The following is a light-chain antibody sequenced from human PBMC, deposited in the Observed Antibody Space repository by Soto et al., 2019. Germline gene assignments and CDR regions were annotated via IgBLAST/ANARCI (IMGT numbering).Light chain of an antibody. Sequence: IAFPHSPGPLLLSPGETFTLSCSASQSVTSRLAWYQHKPGQAPTLLISGASSMETGVPARFSGSGSGTDFTLTITRLEPEDFAMYYCQQAGSSPLTFGLGTRLEIK. CDR1: QSVTSR. J-gene: IGKJ5*01. CDR2: GAS. CDR3: QQAGSSPLT. V-gene: IGKV3-20*01.